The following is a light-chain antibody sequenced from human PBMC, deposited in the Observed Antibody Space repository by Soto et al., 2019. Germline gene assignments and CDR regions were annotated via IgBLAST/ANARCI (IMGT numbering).Light chain of an antibody. CDR3: AAWDDRLNGVV. CDR1: SSNIGSNY. V-gene: IGLV1-47*01. J-gene: IGLJ2*01. CDR2: RNN. Sequence: QSVLTQPPSASGTPGQRVTISCSGSSSNIGSNYVYWYQQLPGTAPKLLIYRNNQRPSGVPDRFSGSKSGTSASLAISGLRSEDEADYYCAAWDDRLNGVVFGGGTQLTVL.